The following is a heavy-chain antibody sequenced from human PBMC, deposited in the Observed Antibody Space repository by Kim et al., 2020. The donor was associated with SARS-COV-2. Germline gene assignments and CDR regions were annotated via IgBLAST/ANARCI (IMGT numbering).Heavy chain of an antibody. CDR2: ISYDGSNK. D-gene: IGHD3-22*01. Sequence: GGSLRLSCAASGFTFSSYAMHWVRQAPGKGLEWVAVISYDGSNKYYVDSVKGRFTISRDNSKNTLYLQMNSLRAEDTAVYYCARDYYDSSGLDYWGQGTLVTVSS. J-gene: IGHJ4*02. CDR3: ARDYYDSSGLDY. CDR1: GFTFSSYA. V-gene: IGHV3-30*04.